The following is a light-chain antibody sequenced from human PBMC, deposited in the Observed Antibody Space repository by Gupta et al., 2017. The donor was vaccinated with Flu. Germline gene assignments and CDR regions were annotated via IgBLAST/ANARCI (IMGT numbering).Light chain of an antibody. Sequence: SITISCTATSSGVASWNLVSWCQQHPGKAPKLILFEVTKRPSGTSSRFSGSKSGNTASLTISGLQPEDEADYYCIAFTNSNTWVFGGGTKVIVL. CDR1: SSGVASWNL. CDR3: IAFTNSNTWV. V-gene: IGLV2-14*02. CDR2: EVT. J-gene: IGLJ3*02.